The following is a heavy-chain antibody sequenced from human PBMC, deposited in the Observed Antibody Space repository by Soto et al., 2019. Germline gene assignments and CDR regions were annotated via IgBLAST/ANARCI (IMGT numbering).Heavy chain of an antibody. CDR3: ASSVVVPAAMRPPPRY. V-gene: IGHV3-66*01. D-gene: IGHD2-2*01. Sequence: EVQLVESGGGLVQPGESLRLSCAASGFTVSSNYMSWVSQAPGKGLEWVSVIYSGGSTYSADSVKGRFTISRDNSKNTLYLQINSLRAEDTAVYYCASSVVVPAAMRPPPRYWGQGTLVTVSS. CDR2: IYSGGST. J-gene: IGHJ4*02. CDR1: GFTVSSNY.